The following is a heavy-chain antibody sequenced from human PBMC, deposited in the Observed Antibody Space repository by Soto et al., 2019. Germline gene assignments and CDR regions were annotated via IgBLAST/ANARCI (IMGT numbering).Heavy chain of an antibody. CDR3: ARDGPYYYGSGSYRGWFDP. Sequence: QVQLVESGGGVVQPGRSLRLSCAASGFTFSSYAMHWVRQAPGKGLEWVAVISYDGSNKYYADSVKGRFTISRDNSKKRWYLQRKSVRAGDTAVYYCARDGPYYYGSGSYRGWFDPWGQGTLVTVSS. J-gene: IGHJ5*02. V-gene: IGHV3-30-3*01. D-gene: IGHD3-10*01. CDR2: ISYDGSNK. CDR1: GFTFSSYA.